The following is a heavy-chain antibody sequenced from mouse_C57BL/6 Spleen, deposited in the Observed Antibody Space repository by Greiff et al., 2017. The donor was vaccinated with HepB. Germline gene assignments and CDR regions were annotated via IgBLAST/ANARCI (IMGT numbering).Heavy chain of an antibody. CDR1: GYSFTDYN. CDR2: INPNYGTT. CDR3: ARVTTVANWYFDV. Sequence: VQLKQSGPELVKPGASVKISCKASGYSFTDYNMNWVKQSNGKSLEWIGVINPNYGTTSYNQKFKGKATLTVDQSSSTAYMQLNSLTSEDSAVYDCARVTTVANWYFDVWGTGTTVTVSS. D-gene: IGHD1-1*01. J-gene: IGHJ1*03. V-gene: IGHV1-39*01.